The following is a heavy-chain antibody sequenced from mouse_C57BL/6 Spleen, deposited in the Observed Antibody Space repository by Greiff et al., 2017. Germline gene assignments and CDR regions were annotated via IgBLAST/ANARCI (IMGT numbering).Heavy chain of an antibody. J-gene: IGHJ3*01. Sequence: QVQLKESGPELVKPGASVKISCKASGYAFSSSWMNWVKQRPGKGLEWIGRIYPGDGDTNYNGKFKGKATLTADKSSSTAYMQLSSLTSEDSAVYCCVYGYATWFAYWGQGTLVTVSA. D-gene: IGHD2-2*01. CDR3: VYGYATWFAY. CDR2: IYPGDGDT. CDR1: GYAFSSSW. V-gene: IGHV1-82*01.